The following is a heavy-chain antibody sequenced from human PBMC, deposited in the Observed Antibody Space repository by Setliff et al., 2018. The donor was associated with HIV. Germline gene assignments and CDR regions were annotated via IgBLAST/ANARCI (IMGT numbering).Heavy chain of an antibody. CDR1: GGSISSSSYY. D-gene: IGHD2-2*01. CDR3: ARQEGYCSSTSCYAGSYMGYYDMDV. J-gene: IGHJ6*03. CDR2: IYYSGRT. V-gene: IGHV4-39*01. Sequence: PSETLSLTCTVSGGSISSSSYYWGWISQPPGKGLEWIGSIYYSGRTYYNPSLKSRVTTSVDTSKNKFSLKLSSVTAADTAVYYCARQEGYCSSTSCYAGSYMGYYDMDVWGKGTTVTVSS.